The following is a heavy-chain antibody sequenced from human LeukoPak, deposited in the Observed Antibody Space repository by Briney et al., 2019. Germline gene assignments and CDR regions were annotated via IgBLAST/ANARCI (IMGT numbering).Heavy chain of an antibody. Sequence: GGSLRLSCEASGFTFINYVMSWVRQVPGKGPEWVSSVSGSGGRGATYYRDSVKGRFTISRDNSKNTVFLQMNGLSADDTAVYYCAKDIAASGLPRIFDFWGQGILVTVSS. CDR3: AKDIAASGLPRIFDF. CDR1: GFTFINYV. J-gene: IGHJ4*02. D-gene: IGHD6-13*01. V-gene: IGHV3-23*01. CDR2: VSGSGGRGAT.